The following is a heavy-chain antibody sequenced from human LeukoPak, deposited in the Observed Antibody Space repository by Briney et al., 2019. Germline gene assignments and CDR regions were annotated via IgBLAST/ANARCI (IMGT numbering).Heavy chain of an antibody. V-gene: IGHV4-39*01. J-gene: IGHJ5*02. CDR1: GGSISSSSYY. CDR2: IYYSGST. D-gene: IGHD2-2*02. Sequence: SETLFLTCTVSGGSISSSSYYWGWIRQPPGKGLEWIGSIYYSGSTYYNPSLKSRVTISVDTSKNQFSLKLSSVTAADTAVYYCARHTYRGLIPFDPWGQGTLVPVSS. CDR3: ARHTYRGLIPFDP.